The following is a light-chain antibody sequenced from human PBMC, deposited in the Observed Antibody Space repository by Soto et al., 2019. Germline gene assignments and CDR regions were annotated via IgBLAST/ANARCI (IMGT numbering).Light chain of an antibody. CDR2: EVS. Sequence: QSVLTQPPSASGSPGQSVTISCTGTSGDVGGYNYVSWYQQHPGKAPKLMIYEVSKRPSGVPDRFSGSKSGNKASLTVSGRQAEDEADYYCSSYAGSNNFGVFGTGTKLTVL. J-gene: IGLJ1*01. CDR3: SSYAGSNNFGV. V-gene: IGLV2-8*01. CDR1: SGDVGGYNY.